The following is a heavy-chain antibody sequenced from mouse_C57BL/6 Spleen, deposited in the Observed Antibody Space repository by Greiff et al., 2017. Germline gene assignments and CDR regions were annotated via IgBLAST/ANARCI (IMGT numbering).Heavy chain of an antibody. CDR3: AIYSKGWDGY. CDR2: INPNNGGT. J-gene: IGHJ2*01. Sequence: VQLQQSGPELVKPGASVKMSCKASGYTFTDYNMHWVKQSHGKSLEWIGYINPNNGGTSYNQKFKGKATLTVNKSSSTAYMELRSLTSEDSAVYYCAIYSKGWDGYWGQGTTLTVSS. V-gene: IGHV1-22*01. D-gene: IGHD2-12*01. CDR1: GYTFTDYN.